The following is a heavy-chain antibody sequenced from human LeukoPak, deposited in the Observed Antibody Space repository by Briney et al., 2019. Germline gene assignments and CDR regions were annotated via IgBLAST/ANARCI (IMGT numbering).Heavy chain of an antibody. D-gene: IGHD1-1*01. Sequence: SETLSLTCTVSGGSISSSSYYWGWIRQPPGKGLEWIGSNYYSGSTYYNPSLKSRVTISVDTSKNQFSLKLSSVTAADTAVYYCARQDNWYTIDYWGQGTLVTVSS. J-gene: IGHJ4*02. CDR3: ARQDNWYTIDY. CDR1: GGSISSSSYY. V-gene: IGHV4-39*01. CDR2: NYYSGST.